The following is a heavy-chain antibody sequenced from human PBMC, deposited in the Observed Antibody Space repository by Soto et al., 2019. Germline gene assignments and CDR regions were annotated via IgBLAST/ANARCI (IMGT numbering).Heavy chain of an antibody. J-gene: IGHJ6*02. D-gene: IGHD6-13*01. CDR1: GFTFSSYA. V-gene: IGHV3-30-3*01. CDR2: ISYDGSNK. Sequence: GGSLRLSCAASGFTFSSYAMHWVRQAPGKGLEWVAVISYDGSNKYYADSVKGRFTISRDNSKNTLYLQMNSLRAEDTAVYYCARDRVAYSSSSRYYYGMDVWGQETTVTVSS. CDR3: ARDRVAYSSSSRYYYGMDV.